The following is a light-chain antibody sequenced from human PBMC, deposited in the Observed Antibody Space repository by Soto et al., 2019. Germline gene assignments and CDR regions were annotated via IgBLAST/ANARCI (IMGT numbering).Light chain of an antibody. V-gene: IGKV1-12*01. CDR1: QGISNW. J-gene: IGKJ5*01. Sequence: DIQMTQSPSFVSASVGDRVTVTCRASQGISNWLAWYQQKPGKAPKLLIYTASTLGSGVPSRFSGSGSGTNFLPTISTLKLENFATYYCQQASAFPITFGQGTRLEIK. CDR3: QQASAFPIT. CDR2: TAS.